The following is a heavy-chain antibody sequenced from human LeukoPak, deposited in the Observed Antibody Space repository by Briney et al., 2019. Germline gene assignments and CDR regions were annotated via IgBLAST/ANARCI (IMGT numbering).Heavy chain of an antibody. V-gene: IGHV3-21*01. CDR2: ISSSSSYI. Sequence: NPGWSLRLSCAASGFNFNTYTMNWVRQAPGKGLEWVSSISSSSSYIYYADSVKGRFTISRDNAKNSLYLQMNSLRAEDTAVYYCARDGDYYDSSGYYHDAFDIWGQGTMVTVSS. J-gene: IGHJ3*02. D-gene: IGHD3-22*01. CDR1: GFNFNTYT. CDR3: ARDGDYYDSSGYYHDAFDI.